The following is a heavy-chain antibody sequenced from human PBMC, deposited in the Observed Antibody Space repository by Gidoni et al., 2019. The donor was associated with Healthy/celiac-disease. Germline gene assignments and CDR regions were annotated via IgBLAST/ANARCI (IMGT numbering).Heavy chain of an antibody. V-gene: IGHV1-69*10. CDR1: GGTFSSFT. D-gene: IGHD5-18*01. CDR2: IIPILGRA. J-gene: IGHJ4*02. Sequence: QVQLVQSGAEAKKPGSSVKVSCKASGGTFSSFTINWVRQAPGQGLEWMGGIIPILGRANYAQKFQGRITITADKSTSTAYMELSSLRSEDTAVYYCARDRVDTAVIWGQGTLVTVSS. CDR3: ARDRVDTAVI.